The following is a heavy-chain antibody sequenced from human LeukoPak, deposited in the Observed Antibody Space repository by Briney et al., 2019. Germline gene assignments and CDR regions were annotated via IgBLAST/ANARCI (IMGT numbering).Heavy chain of an antibody. CDR2: VYQSGST. V-gene: IGHV4-38-2*01. CDR1: DYSISSGYY. Sequence: SETLSLTCAVSDYSISSGYYWGWIRQPPGEGLEWIGSVYQSGSTYYSPSLKSRVTISVDTSNNQFSLKLTSVTAADTAIYYCARHPDLRWPRGFDYWARELWSPSPQ. J-gene: IGHJ4*02. D-gene: IGHD2-21*01. CDR3: ARHPDLRWPRGFDY.